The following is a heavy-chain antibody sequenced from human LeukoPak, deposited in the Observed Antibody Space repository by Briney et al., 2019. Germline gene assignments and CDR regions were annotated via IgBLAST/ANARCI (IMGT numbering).Heavy chain of an antibody. CDR3: ARGYYYDSSGYFPPDY. Sequence: PGGSLRLSRAASGFTFSSYWMSWVRQAPGKGLEWVANIKQDGSEKYYVDSVKGRFTISRDNAKNSLYLQMNSLRAEDTAVYYCARGYYYDSSGYFPPDYWGQGTLVTVSS. D-gene: IGHD3-22*01. V-gene: IGHV3-7*01. J-gene: IGHJ4*02. CDR1: GFTFSSYW. CDR2: IKQDGSEK.